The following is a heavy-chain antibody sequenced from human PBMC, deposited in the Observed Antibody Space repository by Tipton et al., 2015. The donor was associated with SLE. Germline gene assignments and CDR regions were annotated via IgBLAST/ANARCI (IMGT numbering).Heavy chain of an antibody. D-gene: IGHD2-21*01. Sequence: TLSLTCAISGDSISSTKWWTWVRQAPGKGLEWIGEIYHSGSTNYNPSLKSRLSISVDKSNNQFSLKMTSVTAADTAVYYCARFDCSVPVFEFWDQGTLVTVSS. CDR2: IYHSGST. CDR1: GDSISSTKW. V-gene: IGHV4-4*02. CDR3: ARFDCSVPVFEF. J-gene: IGHJ4*02.